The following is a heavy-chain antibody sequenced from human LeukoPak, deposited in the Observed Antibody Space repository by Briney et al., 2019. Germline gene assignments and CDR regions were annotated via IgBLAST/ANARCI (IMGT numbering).Heavy chain of an antibody. CDR1: GGSISSYY. CDR3: AKQRGYSCYDAYWYFDL. J-gene: IGHJ2*01. Sequence: SETLSLTCTVSGGSISSYYWSWIRQPPGKGLEWIGYIYYSGSTNYNPSLKSRVTISVDTSKNQFSLKLSSVTAADTAVYYCAKQRGYSCYDAYWYFDLWGRGTLVTVSS. D-gene: IGHD5-12*01. V-gene: IGHV4-59*08. CDR2: IYYSGST.